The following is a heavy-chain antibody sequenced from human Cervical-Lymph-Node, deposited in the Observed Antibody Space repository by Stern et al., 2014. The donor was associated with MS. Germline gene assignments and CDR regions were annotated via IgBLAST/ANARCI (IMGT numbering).Heavy chain of an antibody. D-gene: IGHD3-16*01. CDR2: ISAYNGNT. V-gene: IGHV1-18*01. CDR1: GYTFTNYG. J-gene: IGHJ4*02. CDR3: AQTYVRAFDY. Sequence: QVQLVQSGSEVKKPGASVKVSCKASGYTFTNYGITWVRQAPGRGLEWMGWISAYNGNTNYAQNLQGRVTMTQDTSTTTASTALRSLRSDDTAVYYCAQTYVRAFDYWGQGSLVTVSS.